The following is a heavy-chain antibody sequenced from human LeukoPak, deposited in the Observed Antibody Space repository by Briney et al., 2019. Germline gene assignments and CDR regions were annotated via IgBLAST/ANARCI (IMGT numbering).Heavy chain of an antibody. V-gene: IGHV4-59*12. D-gene: IGHD6-6*01. CDR1: GVSISSYY. CDR2: IYYSGST. Sequence: SETLSLTCTVSGVSISSYYWNWIRQPPGKGLEWIGYIYYSGSTNYNPSLKSRVTISVDTSKNQFSLKLSSVTAADTAVYYCARFGLAARPVDYWGQGTLVTVSS. CDR3: ARFGLAARPVDY. J-gene: IGHJ4*02.